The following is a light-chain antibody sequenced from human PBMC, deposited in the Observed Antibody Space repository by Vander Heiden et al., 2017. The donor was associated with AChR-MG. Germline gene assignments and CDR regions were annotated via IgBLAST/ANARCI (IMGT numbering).Light chain of an antibody. V-gene: IGLV2-23*01. J-gene: IGLJ1*01. CDR2: EDT. CDR1: SSDVGSYNL. Sequence: QSTLTQPASVSGSPGQAINISCTGTSSDVGSYNLVSWYQPPPGQAPKVIIYEDTKRPSRVSNRFSGSKSGNTASLTISGLQAEDEADYYCCSYTRSSSYVFGSATRVTVL. CDR3: CSYTRSSSYV.